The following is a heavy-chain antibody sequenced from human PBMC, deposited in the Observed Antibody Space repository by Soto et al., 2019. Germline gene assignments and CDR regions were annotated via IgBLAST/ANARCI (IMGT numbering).Heavy chain of an antibody. CDR2: INHSGST. CDR1: GGSFSGYY. CDR3: ARAILYSSPPGGAFDV. Sequence: SETLSLTCAVYGGSFSGYYWSWFRQPTGKGLEWIGEINHSGSTHYNPSLKSRATISVDTSKNQFSLKLSSVTAADTAVYYCARAILYSSPPGGAFDVWAYGTMVTDS. D-gene: IGHD6-13*01. J-gene: IGHJ3*01. V-gene: IGHV4-34*01.